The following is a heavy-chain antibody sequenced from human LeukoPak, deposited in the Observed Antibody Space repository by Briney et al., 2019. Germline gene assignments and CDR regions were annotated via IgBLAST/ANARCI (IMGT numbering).Heavy chain of an antibody. CDR1: GYTFTSYD. V-gene: IGHV1-8*01. D-gene: IGHD3-22*01. Sequence: GASVKLSCKASGYTFTSYDINWVRQATGQGLEWMGWMNPNSGNTGYPQKFQGRVTMTRNTSISTAYLELSSLRSEDTAVYYCARGAYYYDSSGYNFDYWGQGTLVTVSS. CDR2: MNPNSGNT. CDR3: ARGAYYYDSSGYNFDY. J-gene: IGHJ4*02.